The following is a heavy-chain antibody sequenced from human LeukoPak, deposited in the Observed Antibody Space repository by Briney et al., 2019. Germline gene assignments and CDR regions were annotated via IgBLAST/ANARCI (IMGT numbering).Heavy chain of an antibody. CDR2: ISSSSSTI. CDR3: ARVEDIVVVIDGAIDY. Sequence: GGSLRLSCTASGFTFGDYAMNWVRQAPGKGLEWVSYISSSSSTIYYADSVKGRFTISRDNAKNSLYLQMNSLRAEDTAVYYCARVEDIVVVIDGAIDYWGQGTLVTVSS. CDR1: GFTFGDYA. D-gene: IGHD2-21*01. J-gene: IGHJ4*02. V-gene: IGHV3-48*01.